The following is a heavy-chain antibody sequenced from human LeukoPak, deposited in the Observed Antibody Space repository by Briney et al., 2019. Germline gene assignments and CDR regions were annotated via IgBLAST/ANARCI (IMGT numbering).Heavy chain of an antibody. J-gene: IGHJ4*02. Sequence: ASAKVSCKASGYTFTGYYMHWVRQAPGQGLEWMGWINPNSGGTNYAQKFQGRVTMTRDTSISTAYMELSRLRSDDTAVYYCARDVEWLYYFDYWGQGTLVTVSS. CDR2: INPNSGGT. CDR3: ARDVEWLYYFDY. D-gene: IGHD5-12*01. CDR1: GYTFTGYY. V-gene: IGHV1-2*02.